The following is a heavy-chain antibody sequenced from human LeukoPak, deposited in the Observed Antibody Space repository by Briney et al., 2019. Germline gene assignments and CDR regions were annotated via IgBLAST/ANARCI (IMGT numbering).Heavy chain of an antibody. V-gene: IGHV4-39*07. D-gene: IGHD4-17*01. CDR3: ARVWTTGTSSYYYGMDV. J-gene: IGHJ6*02. Sequence: SETLSLTCTVSGGSIRSSYYYWGWIRQPPGKGLEWIGSIYDSGSTYYNPSLKSRVTISVDTSKNQFSLKLSSVTAADTAVYYCARVWTTGTSSYYYGMDVWGQGTTVTVSS. CDR1: GGSIRSSYYY. CDR2: IYDSGST.